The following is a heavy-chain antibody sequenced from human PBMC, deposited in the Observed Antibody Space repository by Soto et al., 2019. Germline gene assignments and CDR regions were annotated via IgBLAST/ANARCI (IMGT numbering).Heavy chain of an antibody. CDR1: AGTFSTSA. CDR3: ARCVEDMTPNSAVWYFDL. Sequence: QVQLVQSAAEVKQPGSSVRVSCKSSAGTFSTSAIGWVRQAPGQGLEWMGGIIPFFGTANYAQKFQDRVTITADESTSKAYIDRRRRTYENTAIYYRARCVEDMTPNSAVWYFDLWGPCTLVTVCS. CDR2: IIPFFGTA. J-gene: IGHJ2*01. V-gene: IGHV1-69*01. D-gene: IGHD2-15*01.